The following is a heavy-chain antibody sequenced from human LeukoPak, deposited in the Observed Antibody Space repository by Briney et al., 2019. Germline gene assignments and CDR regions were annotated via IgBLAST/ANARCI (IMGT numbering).Heavy chain of an antibody. CDR3: AGGNTYYYDSSGWNYYGMDV. Sequence: ASVKVSCKASGGTFSSYAISWVRQAPGQGLEWMGGIIPIFGIANYAQKFQGRVTITADKSTSTAYMELSSLRSEDTAVYYCAGGNTYYYDSSGWNYYGMDVWGQGTTVTVSS. CDR2: IIPIFGIA. D-gene: IGHD3-22*01. J-gene: IGHJ6*02. CDR1: GGTFSSYA. V-gene: IGHV1-69*17.